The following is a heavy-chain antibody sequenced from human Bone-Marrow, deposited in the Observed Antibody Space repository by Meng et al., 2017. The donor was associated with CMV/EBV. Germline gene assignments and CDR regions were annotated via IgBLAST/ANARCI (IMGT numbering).Heavy chain of an antibody. Sequence: GESPKISCAASGFTFSDYYMSWVRQSPGNGLEWIAFISGSGHAINYADSVDGRFTISRDSAKDSLFLQMNYLRVEDTAVYYCARDHPRAVWYFQDWGQGTLVTVSS. CDR3: ARDHPRAVWYFQD. D-gene: IGHD3-16*01. CDR1: GFTFSDYY. CDR2: ISGSGHAI. J-gene: IGHJ1*01. V-gene: IGHV3-11*01.